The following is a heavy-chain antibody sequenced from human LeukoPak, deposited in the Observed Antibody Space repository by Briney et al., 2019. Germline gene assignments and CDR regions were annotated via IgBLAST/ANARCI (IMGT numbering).Heavy chain of an antibody. CDR2: ISSSSSTI. CDR1: GFTFSSYS. CDR3: ARRITMVRGVIPYFDY. J-gene: IGHJ4*03. V-gene: IGHV3-48*02. D-gene: IGHD3-10*01. Sequence: GGSLRLSCAASGFTFSSYSMNWVRQAPGKGLEWVSYISSSSSTIYYADSVKGRFTISRDNAKNSLYLQMHSLRDEDTAVYYCARRITMVRGVIPYFDYWGQGTTVTVSS.